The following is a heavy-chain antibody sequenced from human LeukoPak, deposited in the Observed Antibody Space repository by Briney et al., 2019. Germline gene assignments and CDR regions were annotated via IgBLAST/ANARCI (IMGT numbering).Heavy chain of an antibody. CDR1: GFTVSSNY. CDR2: IYSGGST. J-gene: IGHJ4*02. D-gene: IGHD6-19*01. V-gene: IGHV3-66*01. CDR3: AREESSEAGY. Sequence: PGGSLRLSCTASGFTVSSNYMSWVRQAPGKGLEWVSVIYSGGSTYYADSVKGRFTISRDNSKNTLYLQMNSLRAEDTAVYYCAREESSEAGYWGQGTLVTVSS.